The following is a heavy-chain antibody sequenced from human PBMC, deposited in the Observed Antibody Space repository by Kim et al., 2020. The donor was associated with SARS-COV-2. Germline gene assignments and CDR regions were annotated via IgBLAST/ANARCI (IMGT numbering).Heavy chain of an antibody. CDR2: ISGSGGST. CDR3: AIDLYDYYDKGMDV. D-gene: IGHD3-22*01. J-gene: IGHJ6*02. CDR1: GFTFSSYA. Sequence: GGSLRLSCAASGFTFSSYAMSWVRQAPGKGLEWVSAISGSGGSTYYADSVKGRFTISRDNSKNTLYLQMNSLRAEDTAVYYCAIDLYDYYDKGMDVWGQGTTVTVSS. V-gene: IGHV3-23*01.